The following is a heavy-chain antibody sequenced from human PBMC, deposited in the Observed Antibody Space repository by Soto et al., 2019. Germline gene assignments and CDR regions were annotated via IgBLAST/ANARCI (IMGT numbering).Heavy chain of an antibody. Sequence: SETLSHTCTVSGGSISNFYWSWIRQPPGKGLEWIGYVYYTGSTSYNPSLKRRVTFSADSSRGQFSLRLNSVTAADTAVYYCARTVLGPDLLADSFVDYYYYMDVWGQGTTVTVS. D-gene: IGHD3-9*01. CDR1: GGSISNFY. J-gene: IGHJ6*03. CDR2: VYYTGST. V-gene: IGHV4-59*08. CDR3: ARTVLGPDLLADSFVDYYYYMDV.